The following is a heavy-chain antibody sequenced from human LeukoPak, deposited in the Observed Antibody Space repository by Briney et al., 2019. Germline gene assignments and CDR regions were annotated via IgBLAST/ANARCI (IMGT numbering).Heavy chain of an antibody. J-gene: IGHJ4*02. CDR3: AKDWDY. V-gene: IGHV3-30*18. CDR1: GFTFSSYG. CDR2: ISYDGSNK. Sequence: RGSLRLSCAASGFTFSSYGMHWVRQAPGKGLEWEAVISYDGSNKYYADSVKGRFTISRDNSKNTLYLQMNSLRAEDTAVYYCAKDWDYWGQGTLVTVSS.